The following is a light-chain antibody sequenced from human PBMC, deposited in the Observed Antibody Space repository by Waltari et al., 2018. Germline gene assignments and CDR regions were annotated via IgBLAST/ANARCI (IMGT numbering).Light chain of an antibody. V-gene: IGKV1-33*01. CDR3: QQYHILPFT. CDR1: QDLSNS. J-gene: IGKJ3*01. CDR2: DAS. Sequence: DIQMTQSPSSLSASVGDRVTITCQASQDLSNSLNWYVQKLGKPPQLLIYDASDLETGVPSRFTGSGSGTDFSFTINILQPEDIATYYCQQYHILPFTFGPGTKVDIK.